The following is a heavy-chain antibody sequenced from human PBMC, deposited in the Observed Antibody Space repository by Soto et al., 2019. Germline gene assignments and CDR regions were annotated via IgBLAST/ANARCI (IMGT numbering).Heavy chain of an antibody. J-gene: IGHJ4*02. CDR1: GYTFTSYG. CDR3: ARSHRYCSGGSCSNHFDY. V-gene: IGHV1-18*01. D-gene: IGHD2-15*01. Sequence: ASVKVSCKASGYTFTSYGISWVRQAPGQGLEWMGWISAYNGNTNYAQKLQGRVTMTTDTSTSTAYMELRSLRSDDTAVYYCARSHRYCSGGSCSNHFDYWGQGTLVTVSS. CDR2: ISAYNGNT.